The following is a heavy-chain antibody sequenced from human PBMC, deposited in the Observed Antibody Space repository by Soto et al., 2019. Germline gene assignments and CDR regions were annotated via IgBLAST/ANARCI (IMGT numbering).Heavy chain of an antibody. CDR2: INHSGST. V-gene: IGHV4-34*01. CDR1: GGSFSGYY. D-gene: IGHD6-13*01. CDR3: ARPRIAAAGTIDY. Sequence: SETLSLTCAVYGGSFSGYYWSWIRQPPGKGLEWIGEINHSGSTNYNPSLKSRVTISIDTSKNQFSLKLNSVTAADKAVYYCARPRIAAAGTIDYWGQGTLVTVSS. J-gene: IGHJ4*02.